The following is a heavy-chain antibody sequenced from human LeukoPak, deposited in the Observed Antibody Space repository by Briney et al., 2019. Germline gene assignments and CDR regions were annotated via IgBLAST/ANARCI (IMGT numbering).Heavy chain of an antibody. CDR2: INHSGST. V-gene: IGHV4-34*01. J-gene: IGHJ4*02. CDR1: GGSFSGYY. D-gene: IGHD1-26*01. CDR3: ARGRVVGARAFDY. Sequence: SETLSLTCGVYGGSFSGYYWSWIRQPPGKGLEWIGEINHSGSTNYNPSLKSRVTISVDTSKNQFSLKLSSVTAADTAVYYCARGRVVGARAFDYWGQGTLVTVSS.